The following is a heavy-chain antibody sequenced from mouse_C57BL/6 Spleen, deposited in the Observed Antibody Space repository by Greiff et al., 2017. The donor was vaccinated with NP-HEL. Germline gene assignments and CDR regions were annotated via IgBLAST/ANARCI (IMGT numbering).Heavy chain of an antibody. V-gene: IGHV3-1*01. Sequence: VQLKESGPGMVKPSQSLSLTCTVTGYSITSGYDWHWIRHFPGNKLEWMGYISYSGSTNYNPSLKSRISLTHDTSKNHFFLKLNSVTTEDTATYYCAREGYYGRYFDYWGQGTTLTVSS. CDR2: ISYSGST. CDR3: AREGYYGRYFDY. CDR1: GYSITSGYD. J-gene: IGHJ2*01. D-gene: IGHD1-1*01.